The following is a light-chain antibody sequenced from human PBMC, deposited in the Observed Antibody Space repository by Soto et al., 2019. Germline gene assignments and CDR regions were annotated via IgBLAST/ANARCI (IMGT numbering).Light chain of an antibody. J-gene: IGKJ4*01. CDR1: QSVSSSY. V-gene: IGKV3-20*01. Sequence: EIVLTQSPGTLSLSPGERATLSCRASQSVSSSYLAWYQQKPGQAPRLLIYGASSRATGIPDRFSGSGSRTDFTLTLSSLQPEDFATYSCQQSYSNPTSGGGTKVDIK. CDR2: GAS. CDR3: QQSYSNPT.